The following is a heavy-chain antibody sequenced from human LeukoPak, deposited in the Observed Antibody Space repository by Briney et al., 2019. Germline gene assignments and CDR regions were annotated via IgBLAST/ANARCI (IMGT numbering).Heavy chain of an antibody. CDR2: ISTYNGDT. D-gene: IGHD6-6*01. V-gene: IGHV1-18*01. CDR3: ARDLYSSSSGGDY. J-gene: IGHJ4*02. CDR1: GYTFTNYD. Sequence: ASVKVSCKASGYTFTNYDISWVRQAPGQGLEWMGWISTYNGDTNYAQKLQGRVSMTTDTSTSTAYMELGNLRSDDTAVYYCARDLYSSSSGGDYWGQGTLVTVSS.